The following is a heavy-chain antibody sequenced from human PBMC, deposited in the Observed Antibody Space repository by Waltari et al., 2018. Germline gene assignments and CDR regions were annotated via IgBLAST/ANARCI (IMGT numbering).Heavy chain of an antibody. CDR1: GGSFSRYY. D-gene: IGHD3-16*02. V-gene: IGHV4-34*01. CDR2: INHSGST. Sequence: VQLQQWGAGLLKPSATLSLTCAVYGGSFSRYYWSWIRQSPGKGLEWSGEINHSGSTNYNPSLKSRVTISVDTSKNQFSLKLSSVTAADTAVYYCARARNYDYVWGSYRYIYYFDYWGQGTLVTVSS. CDR3: ARARNYDYVWGSYRYIYYFDY. J-gene: IGHJ4*02.